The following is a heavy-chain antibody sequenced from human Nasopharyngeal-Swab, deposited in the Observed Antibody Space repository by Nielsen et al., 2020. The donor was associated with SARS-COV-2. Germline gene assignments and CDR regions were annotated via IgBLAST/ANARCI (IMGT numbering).Heavy chain of an antibody. Sequence: ASVKVSCKASGYTFTSYSISWVRQAPGQGLEWMGWISAYNGNTNYAQKLQGRVTMTTDTSTSTAYMELRSLRSDDTAVYYCARVRGGSSSWYQGSDAFDIWGQGTMVTVSS. D-gene: IGHD6-13*01. J-gene: IGHJ3*02. CDR3: ARVRGGSSSWYQGSDAFDI. CDR1: GYTFTSYS. CDR2: ISAYNGNT. V-gene: IGHV1-18*04.